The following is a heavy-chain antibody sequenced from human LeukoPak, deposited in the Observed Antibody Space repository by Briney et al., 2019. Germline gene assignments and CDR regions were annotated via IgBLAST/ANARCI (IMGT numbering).Heavy chain of an antibody. D-gene: IGHD1-1*01. Sequence: PGGSLRLSCAASGFTFSSYSMNWVRQAPGKGLEWVAFIRYDGSNKYYADSVKGRFTISRDNSKNTLYLQMNSLRAEDTAVYYCAKDPYNWHPGYFDYWGQGTLVTVSS. CDR3: AKDPYNWHPGYFDY. CDR1: GFTFSSYS. J-gene: IGHJ4*02. CDR2: IRYDGSNK. V-gene: IGHV3-30*02.